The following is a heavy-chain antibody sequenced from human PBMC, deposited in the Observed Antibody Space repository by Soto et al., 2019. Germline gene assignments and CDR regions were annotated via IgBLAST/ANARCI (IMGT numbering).Heavy chain of an antibody. J-gene: IGHJ4*02. CDR3: ARDKGGGWYYFDS. V-gene: IGHV3-53*01. Sequence: GGSLRLSCAASGFTVSDNYMTWVRQAPGKGLEWVSVLYSAGNAYYADSVQGRFTISRDDSKNTLYLQMNRLRAEDTAVYYCARDKGGGWYYFDSWGQGTLVTVSS. CDR1: GFTVSDNY. D-gene: IGHD6-19*01. CDR2: LYSAGNA.